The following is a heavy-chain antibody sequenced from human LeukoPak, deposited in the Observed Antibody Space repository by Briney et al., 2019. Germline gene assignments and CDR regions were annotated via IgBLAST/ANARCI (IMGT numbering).Heavy chain of an antibody. CDR2: ISGSGESL. V-gene: IGHV3-23*01. CDR3: AKDISPVTMIGSMDV. J-gene: IGHJ6*02. CDR1: GFTFNKYA. D-gene: IGHD3-22*01. Sequence: QAGGSLRLSCAASGFTFNKYAMSWVRQAPGKGLEWVSTISGSGESLYYADSVKGRFTISRDNAKNSLYLQMNSLRAEDTALYYCAKDISPVTMIGSMDVWGQGTTVTVSS.